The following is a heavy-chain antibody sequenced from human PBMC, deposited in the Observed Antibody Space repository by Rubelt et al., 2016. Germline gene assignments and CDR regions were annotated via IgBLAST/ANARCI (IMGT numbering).Heavy chain of an antibody. CDR1: GFTFSSYW. CDR2: INSDGSST. CDR3: AKHVTSGGSYYFDY. Sequence: GGGLVQPGGSLRLSCAASGFTFSSYWMHWVRQAPGKGLVWVSRINSDGSSTSYADSVKGRFTISRDNAKNTLYLQMNSLRAEDTAIYYCAKHVTSGGSYYFDYWGQGTLVTVSS. D-gene: IGHD1-26*01. V-gene: IGHV3-74*01. J-gene: IGHJ4*02.